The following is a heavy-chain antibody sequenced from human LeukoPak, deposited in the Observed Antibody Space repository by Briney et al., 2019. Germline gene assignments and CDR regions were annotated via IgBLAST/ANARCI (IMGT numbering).Heavy chain of an antibody. CDR3: ARGGWNHVFNY. D-gene: IGHD1-14*01. Sequence: AGGSLRLSCAASGFTFNTYEMNWVRQAPGKGLEWVSYITSSGSTIYYADYVKGRFTISRDNGKNSLYLQMNSLRAEDTAVYYCARGGWNHVFNYWGQGTLVTVSS. CDR1: GFTFNTYE. CDR2: ITSSGSTI. J-gene: IGHJ4*02. V-gene: IGHV3-48*03.